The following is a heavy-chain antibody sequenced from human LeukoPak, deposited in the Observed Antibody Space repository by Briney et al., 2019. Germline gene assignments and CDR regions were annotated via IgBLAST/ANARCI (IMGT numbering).Heavy chain of an antibody. Sequence: ASVKVSCKASGYTFTGYYMHWVRQAPGQGPEWMGWINPKSGGTNYAQKFQGRVTMTRDTSINTAHMELSRRTSDDTAVYYCARDRSDSGWQGWVDYWGQGTLVTVSS. V-gene: IGHV1-2*02. J-gene: IGHJ4*02. CDR2: INPKSGGT. CDR1: GYTFTGYY. CDR3: ARDRSDSGWQGWVDY. D-gene: IGHD6-19*01.